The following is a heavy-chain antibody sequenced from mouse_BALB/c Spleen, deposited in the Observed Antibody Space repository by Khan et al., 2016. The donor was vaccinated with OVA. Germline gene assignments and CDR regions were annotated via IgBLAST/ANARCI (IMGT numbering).Heavy chain of an antibody. CDR3: TRGGYSSFAY. J-gene: IGHJ3*01. V-gene: IGHV1S81*02. D-gene: IGHD1-3*01. Sequence: QVRLQQSGAELVKPGASVKLSCKASGYTFTSYYIYWVKQRPGQGLEWIGEINPSNGGTNFNEKFKNKATLTVDKSSSTTYMQLSSLTSEDSAVYYCTRGGYSSFAYWGQGTLVTVSA. CDR2: INPSNGGT. CDR1: GYTFTSYY.